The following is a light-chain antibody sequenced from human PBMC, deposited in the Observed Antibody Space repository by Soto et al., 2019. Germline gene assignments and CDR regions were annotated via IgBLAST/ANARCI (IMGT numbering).Light chain of an antibody. CDR2: LEGSGSY. CDR3: ETWDINTHVV. J-gene: IGLJ2*01. Sequence: QPVLTQSSSASASLGSSVKLTCTLSSGHSSYIIAWHQQQPGKAPRYLMKLEGSGSYNKGSGVPDRFSGSSSGADRYLTISNLQFEDEADYYCETWDINTHVVFGGETNLTVL. CDR1: SGHSSYI. V-gene: IGLV4-60*02.